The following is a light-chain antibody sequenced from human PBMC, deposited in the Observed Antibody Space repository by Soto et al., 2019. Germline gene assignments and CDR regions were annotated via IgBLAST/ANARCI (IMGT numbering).Light chain of an antibody. Sequence: QSVLTQPPSVSGAPGQRVTISCAGSNSNIGADYDVHWYQKLPGTAPKLLIYGNTNRPSGVPDRFSGSKSGTSASLAITGLQAEDEADYYCQSYDSSLSGFVIFGGGTKLTVL. CDR2: GNT. V-gene: IGLV1-40*01. CDR1: NSNIGADYD. J-gene: IGLJ2*01. CDR3: QSYDSSLSGFVI.